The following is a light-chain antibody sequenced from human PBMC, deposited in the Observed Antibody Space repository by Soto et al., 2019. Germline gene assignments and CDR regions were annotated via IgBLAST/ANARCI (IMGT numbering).Light chain of an antibody. CDR3: QQYNTYSWT. J-gene: IGKJ1*01. V-gene: IGKV3-15*01. CDR1: QSVSSS. CDR2: GAS. Sequence: EIVLTQSPGTLSLSPWERATLSCRASQSVSSSLAWYQQKPGQAPRLLMYGASTRADGIPARFTGSGSGTEFTLTISGLQPDDFATYYCQQYNTYSWTFGQGTKVDIK.